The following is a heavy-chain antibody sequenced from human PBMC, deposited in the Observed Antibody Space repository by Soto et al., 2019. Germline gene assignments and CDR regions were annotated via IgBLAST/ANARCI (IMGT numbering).Heavy chain of an antibody. CDR3: ARVLDCGGDCYNFQH. J-gene: IGHJ1*01. Sequence: ETLSLTCTVSGGSVSSGSYYWSWIRQPPGKGLEWIGYIYYSGSTNYNPSLKSRVTISVDTSKNQFSLKLSSVTAADTAVYYCARVLDCGGDCYNFQHWGQGTLVTVSS. V-gene: IGHV4-61*01. D-gene: IGHD2-21*02. CDR2: IYYSGST. CDR1: GGSVSSGSYY.